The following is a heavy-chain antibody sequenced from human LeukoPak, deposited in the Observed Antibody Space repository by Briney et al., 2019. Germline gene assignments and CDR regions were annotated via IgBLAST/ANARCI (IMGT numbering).Heavy chain of an antibody. CDR2: IYHSGST. D-gene: IGHD2/OR15-2a*01. Sequence: SETLSLTCTVSGYSISSGYYWGWIRQPPGKGVEWIGSIYHSGSTYYNPSLKSRVTISVDTSKNQFSLKLSSVTAADTAVYYCARDHSNYDYYYMDVWSKGTTVAVSS. CDR1: GYSISSGYY. V-gene: IGHV4-38-2*02. J-gene: IGHJ6*03. CDR3: ARDHSNYDYYYMDV.